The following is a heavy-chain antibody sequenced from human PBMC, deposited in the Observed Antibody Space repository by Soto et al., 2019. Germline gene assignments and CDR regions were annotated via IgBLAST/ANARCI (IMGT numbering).Heavy chain of an antibody. CDR1: GGTFSSYT. CDR2: IIPILGIA. CDR3: ASSSGLETLKPPDY. V-gene: IGHV1-69*02. D-gene: IGHD3-22*01. J-gene: IGHJ4*02. Sequence: QVQLVQSGAEVKKPGSSVKVSCKASGGTFSSYTISWVRQAPGQGLEWMGRIIPILGIANYAQKFQGRVTITADKSTSTAYMDLSSLRSADTAVYYCASSSGLETLKPPDYWGQGTLVTVSS.